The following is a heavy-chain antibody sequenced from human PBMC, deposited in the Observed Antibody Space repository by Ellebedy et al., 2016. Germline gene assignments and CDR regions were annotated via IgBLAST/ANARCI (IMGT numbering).Heavy chain of an antibody. D-gene: IGHD1-26*01. V-gene: IGHV1-69*13. Sequence: SVKVSCXASGGTFSSYAISWVRQAPGQGLEWMGGIIPIFGTANYAQKFQGRVTITADESTSTAYMELSSLRSEDTAVYYCARGRTSGSYYVAFDIWGQGTMVTVSS. CDR1: GGTFSSYA. CDR3: ARGRTSGSYYVAFDI. J-gene: IGHJ3*02. CDR2: IIPIFGTA.